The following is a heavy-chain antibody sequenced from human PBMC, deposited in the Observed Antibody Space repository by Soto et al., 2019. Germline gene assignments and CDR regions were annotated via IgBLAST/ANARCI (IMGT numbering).Heavy chain of an antibody. CDR1: GGSFSGYY. D-gene: IGHD2-2*01. CDR2: INHSGST. CDR3: ASSKDCSSTSCYYMDL. V-gene: IGHV4-34*01. J-gene: IGHJ6*03. Sequence: QVQLQQWGAGLLKPSETLSLTCAVYGGSFSGYYWSWIRQPPGKGLEWIGEINHSGSTNYNPSLNGRVTISIDASKNQFSLKLSSVTAADTAVYYCASSKDCSSTSCYYMDLWCKGTTVTVSS.